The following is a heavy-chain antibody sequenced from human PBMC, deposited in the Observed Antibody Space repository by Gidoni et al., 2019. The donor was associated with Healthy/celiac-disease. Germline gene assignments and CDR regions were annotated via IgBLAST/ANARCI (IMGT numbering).Heavy chain of an antibody. CDR3: ARSTEGGSGSYYNVKRDAFDI. V-gene: IGHV4-39*01. D-gene: IGHD3-10*01. CDR1: GGSISSSSYS. J-gene: IGHJ3*02. CDR2: IYYRGST. Sequence: QLQLQESGPGLVKPSETLSLTCTVSGGSISSSSYSWGWIRQPPGKGLEWIGSIYYRGSTYYNPSLKSRVTISVDTSKNQFSLKLSSVTAADTAVYYCARSTEGGSGSYYNVKRDAFDIWGQGTMVTVSS.